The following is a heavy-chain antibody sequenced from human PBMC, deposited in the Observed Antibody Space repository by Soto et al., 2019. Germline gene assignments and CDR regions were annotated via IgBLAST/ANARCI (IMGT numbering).Heavy chain of an antibody. J-gene: IGHJ4*02. Sequence: QVQLVQSGAEVKKPGSSVKVSCKASGGTFSSYTLNWVRQAPGPGLEWMGGIIPMFGTTDYAEKFQGRVTITAAESTSTAYMELTGLRSEDTAVYYCARDGAGMGATSDYWGQGTLVTVSS. CDR1: GGTFSSYT. V-gene: IGHV1-69*12. D-gene: IGHD1-26*01. CDR3: ARDGAGMGATSDY. CDR2: IIPMFGTT.